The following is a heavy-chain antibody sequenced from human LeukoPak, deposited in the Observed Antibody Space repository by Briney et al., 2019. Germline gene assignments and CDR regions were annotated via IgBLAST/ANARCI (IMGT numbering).Heavy chain of an antibody. D-gene: IGHD5-12*01. J-gene: IGHJ4*02. V-gene: IGHV1-3*03. CDR2: INAGNGNT. CDR3: ARDSDKLGYSGYDIRFDFDY. CDR1: GYTFTSYA. Sequence: GASVKVSCKASGYTFTSYAMHWVRQAPGQRLEWMGWINAGNGNTKYSQEFQGRVTITRDTSASTAYMELSSLRSEDMAVYYCARDSDKLGYSGYDIRFDFDYWGQGTLVTVSS.